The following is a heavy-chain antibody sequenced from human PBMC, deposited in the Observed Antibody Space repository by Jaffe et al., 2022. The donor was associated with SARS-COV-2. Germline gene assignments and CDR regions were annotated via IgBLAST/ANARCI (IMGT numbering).Heavy chain of an antibody. V-gene: IGHV1-18*01. CDR3: ARSGAMAPVHYHYGLDV. CDR2: ISAYNDNT. J-gene: IGHJ6*02. D-gene: IGHD5-18*01. Sequence: QVQLVQSGAEVKKPGASVKVSCKASGYTFTSYGINWVRQAPGQGLEWMGWISAYNDNTKNAQKLQGRVTMTTDTSTSTAYMDLRSLRSDDTAVYYCARSGAMAPVHYHYGLDVWGQGTTVTVSS. CDR1: GYTFTSYG.